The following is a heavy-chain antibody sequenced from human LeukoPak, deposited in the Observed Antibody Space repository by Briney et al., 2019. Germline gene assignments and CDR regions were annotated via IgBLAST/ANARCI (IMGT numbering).Heavy chain of an antibody. Sequence: GGSLRLSCAASGSTFSSYSMNWVRQAPGKGLEWVSSISINSSYIYYADSVKGRFTISRDNAKNSLYLQMNSLRAEDTTVYYCARGSGYYYDSSGYYGLYFDYWGQGTLVTVSS. J-gene: IGHJ4*02. CDR1: GSTFSSYS. CDR2: ISINSSYI. D-gene: IGHD3-22*01. CDR3: ARGSGYYYDSSGYYGLYFDY. V-gene: IGHV3-21*01.